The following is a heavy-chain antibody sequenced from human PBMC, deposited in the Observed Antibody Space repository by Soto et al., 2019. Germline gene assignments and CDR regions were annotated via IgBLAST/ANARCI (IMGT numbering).Heavy chain of an antibody. J-gene: IGHJ6*02. CDR3: TKQKGDXRTYNGMDV. D-gene: IGHD2-21*02. Sequence: PSQTLSLTCAISGDSVSSNSAAWNWIRQSPSRGLEWLGRAYYRSQWYYDSAVSVRSRITVIPDTSKNQFSLQLNSVTPEDTAVYYCTKQKGDXRTYNGMDVWGQGTTVTVSS. CDR1: GDSVSSNSAA. CDR2: AYYRSQWYY. V-gene: IGHV6-1*01.